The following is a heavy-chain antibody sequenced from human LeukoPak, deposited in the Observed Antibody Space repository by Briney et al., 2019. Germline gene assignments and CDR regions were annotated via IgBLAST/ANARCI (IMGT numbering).Heavy chain of an antibody. D-gene: IGHD1-26*01. CDR3: ARDGRRMGATTYPYYYYYGMDV. J-gene: IGHJ6*02. CDR1: GYTFTIYG. V-gene: IGHV1-18*01. CDR2: ISAYNGNT. Sequence: ASVKVSFKASGYTFTIYGISWVRQAPGQGLEGMGWISAYNGNTNYAQKLQGRVTMTTDTSTSTAYMELRSLRSDDTAVYYCARDGRRMGATTYPYYYYYGMDVWGQGTTVTVSS.